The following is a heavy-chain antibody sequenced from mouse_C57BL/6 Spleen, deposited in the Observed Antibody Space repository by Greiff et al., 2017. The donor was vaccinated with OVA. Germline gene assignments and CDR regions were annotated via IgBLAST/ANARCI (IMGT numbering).Heavy chain of an antibody. CDR2: IDPETGGT. J-gene: IGHJ1*03. CDR1: GYTFTDYE. Sequence: QVQLQQSGAELVRPGASVTLSCKASGYTFTDYEMHWVKQTPVHGLEWIGAIDPETGGTAYNQKFKGKAILTADKSSSTAYMELRSLTSEDSAVYYCTRRVGLDWYFDVWGTGTTVTVSS. V-gene: IGHV1-15*01. D-gene: IGHD4-1*01. CDR3: TRRVGLDWYFDV.